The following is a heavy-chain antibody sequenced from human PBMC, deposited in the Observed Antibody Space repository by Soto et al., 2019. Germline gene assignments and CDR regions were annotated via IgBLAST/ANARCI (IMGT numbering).Heavy chain of an antibody. D-gene: IGHD4-17*01. CDR1: GGSSSSGGYS. J-gene: IGHJ4*01. Sequence: SETLSLTCAVSGGSSSSGGYSWSWIRQPPGKGLEWIGYIYHSGSTYYNPSLKSRVTISVDRSKNQFSLKLSSVTAADTAMYYCARGMTTVTTYDYWGHGTLVTVSS. CDR3: ARGMTTVTTYDY. CDR2: IYHSGST. V-gene: IGHV4-30-2*01.